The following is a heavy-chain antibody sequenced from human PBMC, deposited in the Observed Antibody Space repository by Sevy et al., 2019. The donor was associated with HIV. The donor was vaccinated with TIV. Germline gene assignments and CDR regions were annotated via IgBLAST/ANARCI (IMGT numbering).Heavy chain of an antibody. CDR2: IWDDGTNK. CDR1: GFTFSTYD. J-gene: IGHJ4*02. CDR3: ARYRDGYNYDY. V-gene: IGHV3-33*01. D-gene: IGHD5-12*01. Sequence: GGSLRLSCAASGFTFSTYDMHWVRQAPGKGLEWVSLIWDDGTNKYYADSVKGRFTISRDNSKNTLSLQMNSLRAEDTAVYYGARYRDGYNYDYWGQGTLVTVSS.